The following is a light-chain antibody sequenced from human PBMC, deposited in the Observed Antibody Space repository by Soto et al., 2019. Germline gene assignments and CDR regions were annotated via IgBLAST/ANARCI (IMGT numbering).Light chain of an antibody. CDR1: SSNIGSNY. J-gene: IGLJ2*01. CDR3: STWDDSLNSVL. CDR2: RDN. V-gene: IGLV1-47*01. Sequence: QSVLTQPPSASGTPGQRVTISCSGSSSNIGSNYVYWYQQLPATAPKLLIYRDNQRPSGVPDRFSGSKSGTSAYLAISGLQSEDESDYYCSTWDDSLNSVLFGGGTKLTVL.